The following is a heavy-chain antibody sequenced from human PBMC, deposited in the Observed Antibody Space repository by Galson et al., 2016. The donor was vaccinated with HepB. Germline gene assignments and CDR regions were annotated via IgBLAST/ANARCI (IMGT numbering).Heavy chain of an antibody. Sequence: VTVSCKASGYTFTSYGIGWVRQAPGQGLEWMGWISAYNAYRDYPQKLQGRVTMTTDTSTSTAYMELSSLRSDDTAVYYCARSGDGNWFESWGQGTLVTVSS. CDR2: ISAYNAYR. D-gene: IGHD2-21*02. CDR3: ARSGDGNWFES. J-gene: IGHJ5*01. V-gene: IGHV1-18*04. CDR1: GYTFTSYG.